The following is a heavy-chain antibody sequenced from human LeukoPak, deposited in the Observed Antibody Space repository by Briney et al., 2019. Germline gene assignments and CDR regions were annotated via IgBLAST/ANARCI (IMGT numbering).Heavy chain of an antibody. CDR2: IIPILGIA. Sequence: SVKVSCKASGGTFSSYAISWVRQAPGQGLEWMGRIIPILGIANYAQKFQGRVTITADKSTSTAYMELSSLRSEDTAVYYCARDPQQLPWYFDLWGRGTLVTVSS. V-gene: IGHV1-69*04. D-gene: IGHD5-18*01. J-gene: IGHJ2*01. CDR1: GGTFSSYA. CDR3: ARDPQQLPWYFDL.